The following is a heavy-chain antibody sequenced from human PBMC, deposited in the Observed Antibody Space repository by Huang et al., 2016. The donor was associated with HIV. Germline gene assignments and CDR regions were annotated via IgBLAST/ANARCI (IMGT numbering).Heavy chain of an antibody. V-gene: IGHV3-30-3*01. J-gene: IGHJ4*02. D-gene: IGHD4-4*01. Sequence: QVQLVESGGGVVQPGRSLSLSCVASGFSFSNYAVHWFRQAPGKGLWWVEVISYDGTRKYYADSVKGRFTVSRDNSKNTAYVQMNNPRGGDTAVYYCARAPEFGNYEFDQWGLGTLVTVSS. CDR2: ISYDGTRK. CDR1: GFSFSNYA. CDR3: ARAPEFGNYEFDQ.